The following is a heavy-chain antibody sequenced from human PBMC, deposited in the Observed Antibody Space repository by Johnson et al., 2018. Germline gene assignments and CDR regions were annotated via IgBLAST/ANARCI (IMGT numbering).Heavy chain of an antibody. V-gene: IGHV4-39*01. CDR2: LYYSGSP. CDR3: GRHRGYGDFQDAFDI. CDR1: GGSITSSSFY. Sequence: QVQLQESGPGLVKPSETLSLPCTVSGGSITSSSFYWCWIRQPPGKGLEWIGSLYYSGSPHYNPSLKRRATISVDPSLNQFPLKLTSVTAADTVVYDCGRHRGYGDFQDAFDIWGQGTMVTVSS. D-gene: IGHD4-17*01. J-gene: IGHJ3*02.